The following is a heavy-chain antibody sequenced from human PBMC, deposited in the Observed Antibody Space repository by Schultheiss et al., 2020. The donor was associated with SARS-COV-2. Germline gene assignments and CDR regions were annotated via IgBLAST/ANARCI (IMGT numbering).Heavy chain of an antibody. V-gene: IGHV3-33*08. D-gene: IGHD3-10*01. CDR3: ARDQYIGVFYGSGRYYNFDGMDV. J-gene: IGHJ6*02. CDR2: IWYDGSNK. Sequence: GESLKISCAASGFTFSSYGMHWVRQAPGKGLEWVAVIWYDGSNKYYADSVKGRFTISRDNSKNTLFMQMNSLRAADTAVYYCARDQYIGVFYGSGRYYNFDGMDVWGQGTTVTVSS. CDR1: GFTFSSYG.